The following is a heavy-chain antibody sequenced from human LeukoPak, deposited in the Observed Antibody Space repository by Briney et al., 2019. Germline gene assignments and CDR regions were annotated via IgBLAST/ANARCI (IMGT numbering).Heavy chain of an antibody. CDR2: ISYDGSNK. V-gene: IGHV3-30-3*01. J-gene: IGHJ4*02. CDR3: ARAQYYYGSGSYDYFDY. Sequence: QAGGSLRLSCAASGFTLSSYAMHWVRQAPGKGLEWVAVISYDGSNKYYADSVKGRFTISRDNAKNSLYLQMNSLRAEDTAVYYCARAQYYYGSGSYDYFDYWGQGTLVTVSS. CDR1: GFTLSSYA. D-gene: IGHD3-10*01.